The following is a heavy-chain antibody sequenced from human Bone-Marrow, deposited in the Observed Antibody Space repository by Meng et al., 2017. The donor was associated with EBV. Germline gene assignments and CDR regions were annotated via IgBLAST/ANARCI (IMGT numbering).Heavy chain of an antibody. V-gene: IGHV2-5*02. Sequence: TLKVSGPPLVKPTQTLTLTGTLSGFSLSTSGVGVGWIRQPPGKAPEWLALIYWDEDKRYSPPLKSRLTITKDTSKNQVVLRMTNMDPVDTATYYCAHRRVGASFFDYWGQGTLVTVSS. CDR3: AHRRVGASFFDY. J-gene: IGHJ4*02. CDR1: GFSLSTSGVG. CDR2: IYWDEDK. D-gene: IGHD1-26*01.